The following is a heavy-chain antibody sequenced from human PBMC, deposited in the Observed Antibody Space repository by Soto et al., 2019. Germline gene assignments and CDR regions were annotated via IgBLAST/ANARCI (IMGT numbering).Heavy chain of an antibody. V-gene: IGHV4-30-4*01. CDR1: GDPISSPDYY. J-gene: IGHJ5*01. Sequence: PSETLSLTCSVSGDPISSPDYYWSWIRQAPEKGLELIGYVYYRGSIYYTPSFESRVSISVDTSKNQFSLRLTSVTAADSAMYFCARVTFTPNWFDSWGQGILVTVSS. D-gene: IGHD3-3*02. CDR2: VYYRGSI. CDR3: ARVTFTPNWFDS.